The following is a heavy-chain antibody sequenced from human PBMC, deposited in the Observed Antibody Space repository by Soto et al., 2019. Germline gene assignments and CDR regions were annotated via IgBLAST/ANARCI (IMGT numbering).Heavy chain of an antibody. D-gene: IGHD3-10*01. Sequence: EEQLVETGGGVIQRGGSLRLSCTASGFTFSMYWMHWVRQVPGKGPEWVSRIRDDGSRADYANDVKGRFTIPRDNANNTLYLEMHVLRADDTAVDYCTRGPRPSSVGTGAFWGQGTPVTVSS. J-gene: IGHJ4*02. CDR1: GFTFSMYW. CDR3: TRGPRPSSVGTGAF. V-gene: IGHV3-74*02. CDR2: IRDDGSRA.